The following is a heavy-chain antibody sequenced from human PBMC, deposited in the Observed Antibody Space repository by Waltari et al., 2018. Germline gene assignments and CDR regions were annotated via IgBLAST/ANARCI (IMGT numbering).Heavy chain of an antibody. CDR2: IYYSGIT. Sequence: QLQLQESGPGLVKPSETLSLTCTVSGGSLSSSSYFWAWIRQPPGKGLEWIGSIYYSGITYYNLSLKSRVTSSVDRSTNQVSLKLTSVTAADTAVYFCAREVPRNGYIGLIYYYMDVWGKGTTVTVSS. V-gene: IGHV4-39*01. CDR1: GGSLSSSSYF. CDR3: AREVPRNGYIGLIYYYMDV. D-gene: IGHD5-12*01. J-gene: IGHJ6*03.